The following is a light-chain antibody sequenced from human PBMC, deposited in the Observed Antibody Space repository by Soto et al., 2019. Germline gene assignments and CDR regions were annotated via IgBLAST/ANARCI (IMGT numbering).Light chain of an antibody. CDR1: QSVSSSY. V-gene: IGKV3-20*01. Sequence: EIVFTQSPGTLSFSPGERATLSCRASQSVSSSYLAWYQQKPGQAPRLLIYGASSRATDIPDRFSGSGSGTDFTLTISRLEPEDFAVYYCQQYGGSPGTFGQGTKVDTK. CDR3: QQYGGSPGT. CDR2: GAS. J-gene: IGKJ1*01.